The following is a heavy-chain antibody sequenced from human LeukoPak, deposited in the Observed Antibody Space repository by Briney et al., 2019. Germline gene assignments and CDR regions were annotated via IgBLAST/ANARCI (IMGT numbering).Heavy chain of an antibody. V-gene: IGHV1-8*01. CDR3: ARLITGRCSTSCYNRFDP. Sequence: ASVKVSCKASGYTFTSYDINWVRQATGQGLEWTGWMNPNSGNTGYAQKFQGRVTMTRNTSISTAYMELSSLRSEDTAVYYCARLITGRCSTSCYNRFDPWGQGTLVTVSS. CDR1: GYTFTSYD. D-gene: IGHD2-2*01. CDR2: MNPNSGNT. J-gene: IGHJ5*02.